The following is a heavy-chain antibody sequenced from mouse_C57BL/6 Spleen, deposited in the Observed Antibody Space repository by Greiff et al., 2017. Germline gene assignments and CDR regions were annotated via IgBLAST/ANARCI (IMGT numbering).Heavy chain of an antibody. Sequence: QVQLQQSGAELARPGASVKMSCKASGYTFTSYTMHWVKQRPGQGLEWIGYINPSSGYTKYNQKFKDKATWTADKSSSTAYMQLSSLTSEDSAVYYCASGYGPRAMDYWGQGTSVTVSS. CDR2: INPSSGYT. CDR3: ASGYGPRAMDY. J-gene: IGHJ4*01. V-gene: IGHV1-4*01. CDR1: GYTFTSYT. D-gene: IGHD1-1*02.